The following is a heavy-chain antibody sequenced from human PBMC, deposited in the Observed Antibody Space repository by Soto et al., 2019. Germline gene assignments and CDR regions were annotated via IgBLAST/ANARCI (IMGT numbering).Heavy chain of an antibody. V-gene: IGHV3-73*01. CDR2: IRSKANSYAT. CDR3: TRLSNDYGDYVEFGLYDY. D-gene: IGHD4-17*01. CDR1: GFTFSGSA. J-gene: IGHJ4*02. Sequence: HGGSLRLSCAASGFTFSGSAMHWVRQASGKGLEWVGRIRSKANSYATAYAASVKGRFTISRDDSKNTAYLQMNSLKTEDTAVYYCTRLSNDYGDYVEFGLYDYWGQGTLVTVSS.